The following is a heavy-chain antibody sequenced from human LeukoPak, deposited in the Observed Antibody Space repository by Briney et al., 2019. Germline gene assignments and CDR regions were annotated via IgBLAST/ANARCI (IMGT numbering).Heavy chain of an antibody. D-gene: IGHD3-10*01. V-gene: IGHV4-61*03. CDR1: GDSVSNGNYY. Sequence: SETLSLTCTVSGDSVSNGNYYWSWLRQPPGKALEWIGYIYYAGKTYYNPSLEGRVTILVDTSRNHFSVKLSSVTAADTAVYYCARSQNYYGSGDYWSQGTLVTVSS. CDR3: ARSQNYYGSGDY. CDR2: IYYAGKT. J-gene: IGHJ4*02.